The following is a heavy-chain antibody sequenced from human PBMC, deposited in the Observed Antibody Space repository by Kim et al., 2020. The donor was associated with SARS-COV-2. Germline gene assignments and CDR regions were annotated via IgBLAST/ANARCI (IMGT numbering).Heavy chain of an antibody. CDR3: AKGDDYDILTGTDY. D-gene: IGHD3-9*01. CDR1: GFTFSRNA. J-gene: IGHJ4*02. Sequence: GGSLRLSCAASGFTFSRNAMHCVRQAPGKGLEWVALIWYDGSNKYYADSVKGRFTISRDNSKNTVYLQMNSLRAEDTAMYYCAKGDDYDILTGTDYWGQG. CDR2: IWYDGSNK. V-gene: IGHV3-33*06.